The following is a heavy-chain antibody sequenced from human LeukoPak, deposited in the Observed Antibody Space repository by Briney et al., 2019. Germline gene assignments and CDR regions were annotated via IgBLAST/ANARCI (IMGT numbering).Heavy chain of an antibody. CDR2: ISDTRTA. Sequence: PSETLSLTCTVSGGSISSYYWSWIRQPPGKGLEWIAYISDTRTANYNPSLKSRVTISVDSSKNQFSLKVRSVTAADTAVYYCARGARLRLFDYWGQGTLLTVSS. CDR3: ARGARLRLFDY. CDR1: GGSISSYY. J-gene: IGHJ4*02. D-gene: IGHD5-12*01. V-gene: IGHV4-59*01.